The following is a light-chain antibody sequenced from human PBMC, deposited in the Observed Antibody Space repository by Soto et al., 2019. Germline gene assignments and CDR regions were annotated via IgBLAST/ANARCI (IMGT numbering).Light chain of an antibody. V-gene: IGLV2-18*01. Sequence: QSVLTQPPSVSGSPGQSVTISCTGTSTDFVSYNRVSWYQQPPGTAPKLMIYEVSKRPSGVPDRFSGSKSGNTASLTISGLQAAYEADYYCSLYTSENAYVFGTGTKLTVL. CDR1: STDFVSYNR. CDR3: SLYTSENAYV. J-gene: IGLJ1*01. CDR2: EVS.